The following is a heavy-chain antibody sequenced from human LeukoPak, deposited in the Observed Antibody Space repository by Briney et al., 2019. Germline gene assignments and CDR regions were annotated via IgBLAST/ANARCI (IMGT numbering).Heavy chain of an antibody. CDR1: GGSISSYY. Sequence: SETLSLTCTVSGGSISSYYWSWIRQPPGKGLEWIGYIYYSGSTNYNPSLKRRLPISVDTSKNQFSLKLSSVTAANTAVYYCARVKGMVAAAGTPHLDYWGQGTLVTVSS. CDR3: ARVKGMVAAAGTPHLDY. V-gene: IGHV4-59*01. CDR2: IYYSGST. D-gene: IGHD6-13*01. J-gene: IGHJ4*02.